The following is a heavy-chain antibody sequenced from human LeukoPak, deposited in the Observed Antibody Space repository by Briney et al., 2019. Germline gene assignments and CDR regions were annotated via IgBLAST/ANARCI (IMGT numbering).Heavy chain of an antibody. V-gene: IGHV3-74*01. CDR3: TRDLMDYDVSTGLHHYYMDV. J-gene: IGHJ6*02. CDR1: GFTFSSFW. Sequence: QTAGNLRFSGVASGFTFSSFWMHWDPHDQRNGLVWVSRTSSDGRNINYADSVRGRFTISRDNAKNTLYLQMNTLRVEDTAVYYCTRDLMDYDVSTGLHHYYMDVWGQGTTVTVSS. D-gene: IGHD3-9*01. CDR2: TSSDGRNI.